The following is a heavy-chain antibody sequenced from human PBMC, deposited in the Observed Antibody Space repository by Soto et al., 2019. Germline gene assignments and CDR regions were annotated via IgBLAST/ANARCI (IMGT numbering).Heavy chain of an antibody. CDR2: IYPGDSDI. D-gene: IGHD2-15*01. V-gene: IGHV5-51*01. CDR1: GYSFPSYW. Sequence: PGESLKISCKGSGYSFPSYWIGWVRQMPGKGLEWMGIIYPGDSDIRYSPSFQGQVTISADRSTSTAYLQWSSLKASDTAIYYCAREFGVVPAPFDNWGQGTLVTVSS. CDR3: AREFGVVPAPFDN. J-gene: IGHJ4*02.